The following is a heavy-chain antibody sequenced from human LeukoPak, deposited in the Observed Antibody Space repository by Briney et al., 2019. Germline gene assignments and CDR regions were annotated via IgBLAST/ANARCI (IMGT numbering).Heavy chain of an antibody. D-gene: IGHD6-13*01. V-gene: IGHV1-2*02. Sequence: VASVKVSCKASGYTFTSYGISWVRQAPGQGLEWMGGIIPNSGGTNYAQKFQGRVTMTRDTSISTAYMELSRLRSDDTAVYYCASTYSSWLPRDYWGQGTLVTVSS. CDR2: IIPNSGGT. CDR1: GYTFTSYG. CDR3: ASTYSSWLPRDY. J-gene: IGHJ4*02.